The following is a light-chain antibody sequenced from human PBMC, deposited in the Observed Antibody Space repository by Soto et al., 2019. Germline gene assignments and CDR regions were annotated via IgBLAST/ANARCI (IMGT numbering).Light chain of an antibody. CDR1: QSIGSY. CDR2: DAS. Sequence: EIVLTQSPVTLSLSLGERVTLSCRASQSIGSYLGWLQQKPGQAPRLLIYDASKRATGIPGRFSGSGSGTDFLLTISSQGPEVFAFYYCHQRPNSTPFGQGTRRE. V-gene: IGKV3-11*01. J-gene: IGKJ5*01. CDR3: HQRPNSTP.